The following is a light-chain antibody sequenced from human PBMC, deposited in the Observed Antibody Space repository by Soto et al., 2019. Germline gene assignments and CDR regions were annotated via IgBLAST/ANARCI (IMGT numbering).Light chain of an antibody. CDR2: KAS. J-gene: IGKJ1*01. Sequence: DIQMTQSPSTLSACVGDRVTITCRASQRISSWLAWYQQKPGKAPKLLIYKASSLESGVPSRFSGSGSGTQFILTISSLQPDDFATYNCQQYNSYSWTFGQGTKVEIK. CDR1: QRISSW. CDR3: QQYNSYSWT. V-gene: IGKV1-5*03.